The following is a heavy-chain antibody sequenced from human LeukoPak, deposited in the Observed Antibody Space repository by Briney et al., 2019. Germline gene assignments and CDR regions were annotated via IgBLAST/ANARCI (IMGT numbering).Heavy chain of an antibody. Sequence: GGSLRLSCTASGFTFSSYGMHWVRQAPGKGLEWVAVIWYDGSNKYYADSVKGRFTISRDNSKNTLYLQMNSLRAEDTAVYYCAREEIYGDYGVRPFDYWGQGTLVTVSS. CDR3: AREEIYGDYGVRPFDY. CDR2: IWYDGSNK. D-gene: IGHD4-17*01. CDR1: GFTFSSYG. V-gene: IGHV3-33*01. J-gene: IGHJ4*02.